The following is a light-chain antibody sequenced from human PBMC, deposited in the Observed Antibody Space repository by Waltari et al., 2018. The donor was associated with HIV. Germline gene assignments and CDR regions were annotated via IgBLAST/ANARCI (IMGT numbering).Light chain of an antibody. Sequence: QSALTQPASVSGSPGQSITISCTGTSSDVGGYNYVSWYQQHPGKAPKLMIYDVSNRPSGVSNRFSGSKSGNTVSLTISGLQAEDEADYYCSSYTSSSTLAWVFGGGTKLTVL. CDR1: SSDVGGYNY. CDR3: SSYTSSSTLAWV. CDR2: DVS. J-gene: IGLJ3*02. V-gene: IGLV2-14*01.